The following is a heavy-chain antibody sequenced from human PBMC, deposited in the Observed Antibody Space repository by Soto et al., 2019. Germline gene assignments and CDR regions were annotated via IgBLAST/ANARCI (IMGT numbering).Heavy chain of an antibody. V-gene: IGHV4-30-2*01. CDR3: ARSREFDY. Sequence: SETLSLTCGVSGGSLSGATYSWNWIRQTPGMGLEWIGYIFPSGTTYYNPSLRSRVTISIDVSKNQFSLSLRSLTAADTAVYYCARSREFDYWSQGTLVTVSS. CDR2: IFPSGTT. CDR1: GGSLSGATYS. J-gene: IGHJ4*02.